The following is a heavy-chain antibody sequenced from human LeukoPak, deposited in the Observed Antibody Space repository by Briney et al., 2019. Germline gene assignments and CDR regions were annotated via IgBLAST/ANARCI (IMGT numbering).Heavy chain of an antibody. D-gene: IGHD6-6*01. V-gene: IGHV1-18*01. Sequence: SVKVSCKASGYTFTSYGISWVRQAPGQRLEWMGWISSYNVSTNSAQKFQGRVTITRNTSISTAYMELSSLRSEDTAVYYCARGVAARRGGWFDPWGQGTLVTVSS. CDR3: ARGVAARRGGWFDP. J-gene: IGHJ5*02. CDR1: GYTFTSYG. CDR2: ISSYNVST.